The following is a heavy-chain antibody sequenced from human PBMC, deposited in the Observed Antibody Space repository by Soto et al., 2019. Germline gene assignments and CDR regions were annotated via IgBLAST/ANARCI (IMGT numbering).Heavy chain of an antibody. V-gene: IGHV4-59*13. CDR2: IYYSGST. J-gene: IGHJ4*02. D-gene: IGHD3-22*01. CDR3: ASSAPDYYYDSSGFDN. CDR1: GGSISCYY. Sequence: SETLSLTCTVSGGSISCYYWSWIRQPPGKGLEWIGNIYYSGSTNHKPSLKGRVTISVDTSKNQFSLKLSSVTAADTAVYYCASSAPDYYYDSSGFDNWGQGALVTVSS.